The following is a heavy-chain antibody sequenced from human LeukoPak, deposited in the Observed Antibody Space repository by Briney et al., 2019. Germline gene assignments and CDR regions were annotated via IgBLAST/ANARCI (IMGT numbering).Heavy chain of an antibody. CDR3: ARLDYYYYMDV. CDR1: GGSLSSYY. V-gene: IGHV4-59*01. CDR2: IYYSGST. Sequence: SETLSLTCTVSGGSLSSYYCSWIRQPPGKGLEWIGYIYYSGSTNYNPSLKSRVTISVDTSKNQFSLKLSSVTAADTAVYYCARLDYYYYMDVWGKGTTVTVSS. J-gene: IGHJ6*03.